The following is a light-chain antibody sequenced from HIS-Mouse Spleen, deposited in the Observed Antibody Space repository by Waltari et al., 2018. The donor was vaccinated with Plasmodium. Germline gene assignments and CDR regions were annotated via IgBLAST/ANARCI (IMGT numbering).Light chain of an antibody. CDR1: QGISSY. CDR2: AAS. V-gene: IGKV1-8*01. J-gene: IGKJ4*01. Sequence: IRMTQSPSSFSASTGDRVTITCRASQGISSYLAWYQQKSGKAPKDLMYAASTLQSGDPVRFSGSGSGTDYTLAIRCLQSEDFATYYCQQYYSYPVTVGEGTKVESK. CDR3: QQYYSYPVT.